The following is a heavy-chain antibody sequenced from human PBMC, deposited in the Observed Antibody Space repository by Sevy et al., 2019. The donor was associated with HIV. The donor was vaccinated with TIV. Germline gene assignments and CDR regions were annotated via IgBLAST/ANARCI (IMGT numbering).Heavy chain of an antibody. CDR2: IKSKTDAATR. CDR3: GAGTVRSDFDY. V-gene: IGHV3-15*01. J-gene: IGHJ4*02. D-gene: IGHD1-1*01. Sequence: GGSLRLSCAASGFTFREAWMSWVRQAPGKGLEWVGRIKSKTDAATRDFAAPVRGRFSISRDDSANTVYLVMNNLKPEDTGVYYCGAGTVRSDFDYWGQGTLVTVS. CDR1: GFTFREAW.